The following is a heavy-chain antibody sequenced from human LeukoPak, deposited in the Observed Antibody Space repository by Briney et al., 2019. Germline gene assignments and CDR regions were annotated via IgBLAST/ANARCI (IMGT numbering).Heavy chain of an antibody. Sequence: GGSLRLSCAASGFTFSSYSMNWVRQAPEKGLEWVSSISSSSSYIYYADSVKGRFTIPRDNAKSSLYLQMNSLRAEDTAVYYCARIRRDGYNWDYWGQGTLVTVSS. J-gene: IGHJ4*02. CDR2: ISSSSSYI. CDR3: ARIRRDGYNWDY. D-gene: IGHD5-24*01. V-gene: IGHV3-21*01. CDR1: GFTFSSYS.